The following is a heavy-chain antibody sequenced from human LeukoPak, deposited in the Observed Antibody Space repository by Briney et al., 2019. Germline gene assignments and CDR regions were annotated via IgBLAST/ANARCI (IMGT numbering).Heavy chain of an antibody. J-gene: IGHJ4*02. D-gene: IGHD3-22*01. CDR1: GLTISSYS. V-gene: IGHV3-48*01. CDR3: ASIGVVVIQDY. Sequence: GGSLRLSCAASGLTISSYSVNWVRQAPGKGLQWVSYISSSSSTIYYADSVKGRFTISRDNAKNSLYLQMNSLRAEDTAVYYCASIGVVVIQDYWGQGTLVTVSS. CDR2: ISSSSSTI.